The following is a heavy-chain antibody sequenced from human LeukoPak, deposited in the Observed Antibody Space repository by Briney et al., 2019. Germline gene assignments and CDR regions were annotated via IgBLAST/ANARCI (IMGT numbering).Heavy chain of an antibody. CDR1: GGTLSSYA. CDR3: ARFNVDTAADY. V-gene: IGHV1-69*05. J-gene: IGHJ4*02. CDR2: IIPIFGTA. Sequence: SVKVSCKASGGTLSSYAISWVRQAPGQGLEWMGGIIPIFGTAYYAQKFQGRVTITTDESTSTAYMELSSLRSEDTAVYYCARFNVDTAADYWGQGTLVTVSS. D-gene: IGHD5-18*01.